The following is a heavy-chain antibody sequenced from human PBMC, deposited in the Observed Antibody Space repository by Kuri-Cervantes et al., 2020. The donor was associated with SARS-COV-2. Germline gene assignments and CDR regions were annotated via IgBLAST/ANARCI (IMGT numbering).Heavy chain of an antibody. D-gene: IGHD3-16*02. CDR2: INTNTGNP. CDR3: ARAHPPTLVYDYVWGSYRWGAFDI. V-gene: IGHV7-4-1*02. J-gene: IGHJ3*02. CDR1: GYTFTSYA. Sequence: ASVKVSCKASGYTFTSYAMNWVRQAPGQGLEWMGWINTNTGNPTYAQGFTGRFVFSLDTSVSTAYLQISSLKAEDTAVYYCARAHPPTLVYDYVWGSYRWGAFDIWGQGTMVTVSS.